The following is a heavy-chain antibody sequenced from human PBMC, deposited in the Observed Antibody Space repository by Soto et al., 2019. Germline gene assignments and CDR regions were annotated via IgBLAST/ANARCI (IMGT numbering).Heavy chain of an antibody. J-gene: IGHJ5*01. CDR2: IIPIFGAT. D-gene: IGHD1-26*01. CDR3: ARMGGSFLDS. V-gene: IGHV1-69*06. Sequence: QVQLVQSGAEVKKPGSSVKVSCKASGGTFSSYAITWVRQAPGQAFDWMGEIIPIFGATNFAQKFQGRVTITADKSTTTAYMELSSLTSEDTAVYYCARMGGSFLDSWGQGTLVTVSS. CDR1: GGTFSSYA.